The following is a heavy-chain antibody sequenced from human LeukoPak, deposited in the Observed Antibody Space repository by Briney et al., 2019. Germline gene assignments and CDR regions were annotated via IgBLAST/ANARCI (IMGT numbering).Heavy chain of an antibody. D-gene: IGHD1-1*01. J-gene: IGHJ4*02. Sequence: GGSLRLSCSASGFTFTSHVMHWVRQAPGKGLQYYAGSVKGRFTISRDSSKNTVYLKMKSLTAEDTAIYYCVREGLERRTNFDCWGQGTLVSVS. CDR3: VREGLERRTNFDC. V-gene: IGHV3-64D*06. CDR1: GFTFTSHV.